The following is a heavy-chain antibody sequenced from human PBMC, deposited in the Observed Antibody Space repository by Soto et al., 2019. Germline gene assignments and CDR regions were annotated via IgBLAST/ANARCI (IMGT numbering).Heavy chain of an antibody. J-gene: IGHJ4*02. V-gene: IGHV3-23*01. CDR1: GFTFSSYA. CDR2: IGGRGMTS. D-gene: IGHD3-3*01. CDR3: AKRGDDFRSGQHYYFDF. Sequence: GGSLRLSCAASGFTFSSYAMSWVRQAPGKGLEWVSAIGGRGMTSLYADSVKGRFTISRDNSKNTLYLQMNSLRVEDTAVYYCAKRGDDFRSGQHYYFDFWGLGTLVTVSS.